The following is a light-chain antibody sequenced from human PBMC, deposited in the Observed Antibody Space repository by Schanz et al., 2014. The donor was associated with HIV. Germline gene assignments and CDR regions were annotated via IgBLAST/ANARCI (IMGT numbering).Light chain of an antibody. CDR2: GNY. CDR1: RSNIGARYD. Sequence: QSVLTQPPSVSGAPGQRVNISCTGSRSNIGARYDVHWYQQLPGTAPKLLIYGNYNRPSGVPDRFSASKSGTSASLAITGLQAEDEADYYCASYAGNNNVLFGGGTKLTVL. V-gene: IGLV1-40*01. J-gene: IGLJ2*01. CDR3: ASYAGNNNVL.